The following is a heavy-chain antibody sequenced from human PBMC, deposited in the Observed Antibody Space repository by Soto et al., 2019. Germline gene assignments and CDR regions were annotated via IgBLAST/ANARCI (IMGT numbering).Heavy chain of an antibody. D-gene: IGHD4-17*01. CDR1: GYSFTSYW. CDR3: ARVENDYGEQYYFDY. J-gene: IGHJ4*02. V-gene: IGHV5-51*01. CDR2: IYPGDSDT. Sequence: GESLKISCKGSGYSFTSYWIGWVRQMPGKGLEWMGIIYPGDSDTRYSPSFQGQVTISADKSISTAYLQWSSLKASDTAMYYCARVENDYGEQYYFDYWGQGTLVTVSS.